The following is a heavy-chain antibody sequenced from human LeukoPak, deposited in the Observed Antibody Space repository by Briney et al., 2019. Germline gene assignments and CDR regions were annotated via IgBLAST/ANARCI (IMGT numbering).Heavy chain of an antibody. V-gene: IGHV3-15*01. D-gene: IGHD3-10*01. J-gene: IGHJ4*02. CDR1: GFTFSNAW. CDR2: IKSKTDGGTT. CDR3: TTGITMVRGVIHLIDY. Sequence: VKPGGSLRLSCAASGFTFSNAWMSGVRQAPGKGLEWVCRIKSKTDGGTTDYAAPVKGRFTISRDDSKNTLYLQMNSLKTEDTAVYYCTTGITMVRGVIHLIDYWGQGTLVTVSS.